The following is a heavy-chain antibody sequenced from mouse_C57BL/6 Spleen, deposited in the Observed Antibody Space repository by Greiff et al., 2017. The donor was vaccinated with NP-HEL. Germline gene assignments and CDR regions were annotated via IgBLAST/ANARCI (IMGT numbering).Heavy chain of an antibody. CDR2: IDPEDGDT. CDR1: GFNIKDYY. V-gene: IGHV14-1*01. J-gene: IGHJ2*01. Sequence: VQLKESGAELVRPGASVKLSCTASGFNIKDYYMHWVKQRPEQGLEWIGRIDPEDGDTEYAPKFQGKATMTADTSSNTAYLQLSSLTSEDTAVYYCTTCYYYGSSYVGFDYWGQGTTLTVSS. CDR3: TTCYYYGSSYVGFDY. D-gene: IGHD1-1*01.